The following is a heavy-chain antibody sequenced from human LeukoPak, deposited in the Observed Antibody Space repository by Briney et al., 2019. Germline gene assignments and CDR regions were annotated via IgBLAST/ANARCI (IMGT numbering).Heavy chain of an antibody. V-gene: IGHV1-2*06. CDR3: ARGQYDSSGYYFESTFTR. CDR2: INPNSGGT. CDR1: GYTFTGYY. J-gene: IGHJ4*02. Sequence: ASVKVSCKASGYTFTGYYLHWVRQAPGHGLEWMGRINPNSGGTNFAQKFQDRVTMTRDTSISTAYMELSSLRSDDTAVYYCARGQYDSSGYYFESTFTRWGQGTLVTVPS. D-gene: IGHD3-22*01.